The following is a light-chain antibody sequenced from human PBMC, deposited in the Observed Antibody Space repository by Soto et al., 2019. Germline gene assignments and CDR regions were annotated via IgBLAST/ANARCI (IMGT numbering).Light chain of an antibody. Sequence: QTVVTQEPSLTVSPGGTVTLTCGSSSGTVISSHYPYWFQQKPGQAPRTLIHDTNKKHSWTPARFSGSLLGGKAALTLSGAQPEDEAEYYCLFSYGNGRVFGGGTKLTVL. V-gene: IGLV7-46*01. CDR3: LFSYGNGRV. J-gene: IGLJ3*02. CDR2: DTN. CDR1: SGTVISSHY.